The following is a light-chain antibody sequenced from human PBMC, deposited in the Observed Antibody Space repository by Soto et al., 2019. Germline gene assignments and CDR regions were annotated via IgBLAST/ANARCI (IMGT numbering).Light chain of an antibody. J-gene: IGKJ4*02. V-gene: IGKV3-11*01. CDR3: QQRNYWPLT. CDR1: QSMSSY. CDR2: DAS. Sequence: EIVLTQSPATLSLSPGERATLSCRASQSMSSYLGWYQQKPGQAPRLLNYDASNWSTGTPARFTGSGSGTDFTLTISTLEPEDFAGYYCQQRNYWPLTYGGGTKV.